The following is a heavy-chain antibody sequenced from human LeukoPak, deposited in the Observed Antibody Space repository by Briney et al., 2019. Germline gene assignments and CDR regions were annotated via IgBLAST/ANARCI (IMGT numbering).Heavy chain of an antibody. J-gene: IGHJ4*02. CDR1: GFTFSSYA. V-gene: IGHV3-23*01. Sequence: GGSLRLSCAASGFTFSSYAMSWVRQAPGKGLEWVSAISGSGGSTYYADSVKGRFTISRDNSKNTLYLQMNSLKTEDTAVYYCTTDPFDDYGDNGVYWGQGTLVTVSS. CDR3: TTDPFDDYGDNGVY. CDR2: ISGSGGST. D-gene: IGHD4-17*01.